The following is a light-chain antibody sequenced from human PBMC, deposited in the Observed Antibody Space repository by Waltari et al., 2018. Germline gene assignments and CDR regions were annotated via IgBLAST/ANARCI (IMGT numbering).Light chain of an antibody. CDR2: DAP. CDR1: QSVSNN. Sequence: EVVMTQSPATLSVSPGERATLSCKASQSVSNNLAWFQQKPGQAPRLLIYDAPTRATVMPARFSGSGSGTEFSFTISSMQSEDFAVYYCQQYNNWPLTFGGGTKVEI. V-gene: IGKV3-15*01. CDR3: QQYNNWPLT. J-gene: IGKJ4*01.